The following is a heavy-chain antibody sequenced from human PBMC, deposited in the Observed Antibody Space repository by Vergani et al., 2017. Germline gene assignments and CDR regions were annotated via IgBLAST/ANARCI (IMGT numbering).Heavy chain of an antibody. CDR2: INHSGST. Sequence: QVQLQQWGAGLLKPSETLSLTCAVYGGSFSGYYWSWIRQPPGKGLEWIGEINHSGSTNYNPSLKSRVTISVDTSKNQFSLKLSSVTAADTAVYYCARSYYYGSGTGGMDVWGQGTTVTVS. D-gene: IGHD3-10*01. CDR3: ARSYYYGSGTGGMDV. V-gene: IGHV4-34*01. CDR1: GGSFSGYY. J-gene: IGHJ6*02.